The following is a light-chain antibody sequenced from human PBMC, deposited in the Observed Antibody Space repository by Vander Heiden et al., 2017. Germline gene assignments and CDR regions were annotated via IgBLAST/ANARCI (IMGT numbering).Light chain of an antibody. J-gene: IGKJ4*01. CDR1: QGISSY. CDR3: QQLNSYPLT. CDR2: AAS. Sequence: DIQLTQSPSFMSASLGDRVTITCRASQGISSYLAWYQQKPGKAPKLLIYAASTLQSGVPSRFSGRGCGTEFTLTISSLQPEDFATYYCQQLNSYPLTFSGGTKVEIK. V-gene: IGKV1-9*01.